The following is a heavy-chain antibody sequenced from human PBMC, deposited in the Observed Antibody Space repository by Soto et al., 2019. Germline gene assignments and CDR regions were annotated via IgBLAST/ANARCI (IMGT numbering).Heavy chain of an antibody. CDR3: AKRYWYDASALWDS. Sequence: EVQLLESGEGLVQPGGSLRLSCAASGFTFSSYAMSWVRQAPGRGLEWVSTIPSSGDSTYYTDSVKGRFTISRDNSKNTLYLQMDSLRAEDTAVYYCAKRYWYDASALWDSWGQGTLVTVSS. CDR2: IPSSGDST. CDR1: GFTFSSYA. J-gene: IGHJ4*02. V-gene: IGHV3-23*01. D-gene: IGHD2-15*01.